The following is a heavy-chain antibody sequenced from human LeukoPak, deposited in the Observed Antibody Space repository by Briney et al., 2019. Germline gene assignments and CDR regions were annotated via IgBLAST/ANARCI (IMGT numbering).Heavy chain of an antibody. CDR1: LFSHINYI. CDR3: VTDKGDSYDMIADSPFDY. Sequence: PGGSLRLSCANPLFSHINYIGRSGCQAPGKGLEWVASINQDGSAKHYVDSVKGRFTISRDNVKKSLYLQMSSLRVEYTALYYCVTDKGDSYDMIADSPFDYWGQGTLVTVSS. CDR2: INQDGSAK. J-gene: IGHJ4*02. D-gene: IGHD2-21*01. V-gene: IGHV3-7*01.